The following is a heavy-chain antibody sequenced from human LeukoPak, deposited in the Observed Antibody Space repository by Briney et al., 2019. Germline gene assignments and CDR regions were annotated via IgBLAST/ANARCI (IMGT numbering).Heavy chain of an antibody. J-gene: IGHJ4*02. Sequence: SETLSLTFTVSGGSISSYYWRWIRQPAPKELEWIGRIYNSGSTNYNPSLKSRVAMSVDTSKNQFSLKLSSVTAVDTAVYYCARDEYSSSSFDYWGQGTLVTVS. CDR3: ARDEYSSSSFDY. CDR2: IYNSGST. V-gene: IGHV4-4*07. D-gene: IGHD6-6*01. CDR1: GGSISSYY.